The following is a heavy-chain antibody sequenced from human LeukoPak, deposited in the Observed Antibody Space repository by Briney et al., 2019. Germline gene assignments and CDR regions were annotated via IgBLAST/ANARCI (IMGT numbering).Heavy chain of an antibody. V-gene: IGHV4-39*01. CDR3: ARGRGYDFSVDY. CDR2: IYYSGTT. CDR1: GGSISSSDYY. D-gene: IGHD5-12*01. Sequence: SETLSLTCTVSGGSISSSDYYWGWIRQPPGKGLEWIASIYYSGTTHYNPSHQSRVTMSVDTSKNQFSLKLSSVTAADTAVYYCARGRGYDFSVDYWGQGTLVTVSS. J-gene: IGHJ4*02.